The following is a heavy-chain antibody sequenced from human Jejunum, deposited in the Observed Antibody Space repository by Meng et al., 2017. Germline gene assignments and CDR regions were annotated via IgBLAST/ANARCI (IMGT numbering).Heavy chain of an antibody. CDR3: ARGWKYAWFN. V-gene: IGHV4-4*02. Sequence: QVHAAESGPGLGRPSRALSLTCAVSGGFSSIYWWSWLRQPPGKGLEWIGEMHQSGSSNYNPSLKSRLTMSVDESKNHFSLKLNSVTAADTAVYYCARGWKYAWFNWGQGTLVTVSS. J-gene: IGHJ4*02. CDR2: MHQSGSS. D-gene: IGHD1-7*01. CDR1: GGFSSIYW.